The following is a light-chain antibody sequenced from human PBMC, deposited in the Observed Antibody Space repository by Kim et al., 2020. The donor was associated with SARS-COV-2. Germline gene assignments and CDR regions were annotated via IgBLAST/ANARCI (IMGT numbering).Light chain of an antibody. V-gene: IGKV3-15*01. CDR3: QQCNNWPYT. Sequence: EIVLTQSPATLSVSPGERATLSCRASQSVSSNLAWYQQKPGQAPRLLIYGASTRATGIPARFSGSGCGREFSLTNSSLQSEDFAVYYCQQCNNWPYTFGQGTKLYI. CDR1: QSVSSN. J-gene: IGKJ2*01. CDR2: GAS.